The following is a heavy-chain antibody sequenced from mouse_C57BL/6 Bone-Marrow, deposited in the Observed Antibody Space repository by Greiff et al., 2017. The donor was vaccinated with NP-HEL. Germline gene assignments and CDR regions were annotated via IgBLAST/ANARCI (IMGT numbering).Heavy chain of an antibody. CDR1: GFNIKNTY. V-gene: IGHV14-3*01. Sequence: EVKLQESVAELVRPGASVKLSCTASGFNIKNTYMHWVKQRPEQGLEWIGRIDPANGNTKYAPKFQGKATITADTSSNTAYLQLSSLTSEDTAIYYCARCVYSNYFRVDVWGTGTTVTVSS. CDR2: IDPANGNT. D-gene: IGHD2-5*01. J-gene: IGHJ1*03. CDR3: ARCVYSNYFRVDV.